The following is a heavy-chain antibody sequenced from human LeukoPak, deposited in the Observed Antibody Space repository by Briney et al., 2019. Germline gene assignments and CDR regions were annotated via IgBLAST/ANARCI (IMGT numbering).Heavy chain of an antibody. CDR3: ARDKGEPTPEYYFDY. V-gene: IGHV1-2*02. D-gene: IGHD3-16*01. J-gene: IGHJ4*02. CDR2: INPNSGGT. Sequence: ASVKVSCTASGYTFTGYYMHWVRQAPGQGLEWMGWINPNSGGTNYAQKFQGRVTMTRDTSISTAYMELSRLRSDDTAVYYCARDKGEPTPEYYFDYWGQGTLVTVSS. CDR1: GYTFTGYY.